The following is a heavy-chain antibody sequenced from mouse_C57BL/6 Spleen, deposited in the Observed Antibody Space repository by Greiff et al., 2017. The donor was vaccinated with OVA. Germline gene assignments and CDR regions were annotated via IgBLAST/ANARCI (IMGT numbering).Heavy chain of an antibody. CDR2: INYDGSST. CDR3: ARDQGYSNYGAMDY. CDR1: GFTFSDYY. J-gene: IGHJ4*01. V-gene: IGHV5-16*01. D-gene: IGHD2-5*01. Sequence: EVMLVESEGGLVQPGSSMKLSCTASGFTFSDYYMAWVRQVPEKGLEWVANINYDGSSTYYLDSLKSRFIISRDNAKNILYLQMSSLKSEDTAAYYCARDQGYSNYGAMDYWGQGTSVTVSS.